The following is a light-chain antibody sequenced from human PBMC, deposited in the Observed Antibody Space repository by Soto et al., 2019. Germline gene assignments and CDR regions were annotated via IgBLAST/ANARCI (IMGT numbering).Light chain of an antibody. CDR1: SSDVGSYDY. Sequence: QSVLTQPASVSGSPGQSITISCTGTSSDVGSYDYVSWYQQHPGKAPKLMIYEVSNRPSGISNRFSGSKSGNMASLIISGLQAEDEADYYCSSYTSSSTVVFGGGTQLTVL. V-gene: IGLV2-14*01. J-gene: IGLJ2*01. CDR2: EVS. CDR3: SSYTSSSTVV.